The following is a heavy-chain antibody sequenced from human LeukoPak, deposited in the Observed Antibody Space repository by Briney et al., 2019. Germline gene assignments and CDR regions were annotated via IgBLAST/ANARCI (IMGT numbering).Heavy chain of an antibody. CDR3: AKDWAAYGDQPYYFDY. D-gene: IGHD4-17*01. J-gene: IGHJ4*02. CDR2: ISWNSGGI. CDR1: GFTFDDYA. V-gene: IGHV3-9*01. Sequence: GGSLRLSCAASGFTFDDYAMHWVRQAPGKGLEWVSGISWNSGGIGYADSVKGRFTISRDNTKNSLYLQMNSLRAEDTALYYCAKDWAAYGDQPYYFDYWGQGTLVTVSS.